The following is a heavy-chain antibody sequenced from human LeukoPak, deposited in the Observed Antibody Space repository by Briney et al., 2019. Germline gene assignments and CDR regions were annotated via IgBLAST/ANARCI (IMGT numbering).Heavy chain of an antibody. J-gene: IGHJ6*03. D-gene: IGHD3-16*01. CDR2: IYYSGSA. CDR1: GGSISSSSYY. Sequence: SETLSLTCTVSGGSISSSSYYWSWIRQPPGKGLEWIGYIYYSGSANYNPSLKSRVTISVDTSKNQFSLKLSSVTAADTAVYYCARETSQKGAHYMDVWGKGTTVTISS. CDR3: ARETSQKGAHYMDV. V-gene: IGHV4-61*01.